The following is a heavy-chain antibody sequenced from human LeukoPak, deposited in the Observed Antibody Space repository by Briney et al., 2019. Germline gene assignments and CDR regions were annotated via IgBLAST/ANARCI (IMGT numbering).Heavy chain of an antibody. CDR2: INWNGGST. J-gene: IGHJ6*02. CDR3: ARENRFGELSRMDV. CDR1: GFTFDDYG. D-gene: IGHD3-10*01. V-gene: IGHV3-20*01. Sequence: GGSLRLSCAASGFTFDDYGMSWVRQAPGKGLEWVSGINWNGGSTGYADSVKGRFTISRDNAKNSLYLQMNSLRAEDTALYHCARENRFGELSRMDVWGQGTTVTVSS.